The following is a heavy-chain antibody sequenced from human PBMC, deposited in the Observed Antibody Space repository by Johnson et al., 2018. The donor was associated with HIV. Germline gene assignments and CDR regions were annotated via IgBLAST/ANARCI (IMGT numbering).Heavy chain of an antibody. V-gene: IGHV3-53*01. J-gene: IGHJ3*02. CDR3: AKDFWPVGARGAFDI. Sequence: VQLVDSGGGLIQPGGSLRLSCAASGFTVSSNYMSWVRQAPGKGLEWVSVIYSGGSTYYAASVKGRFTISRDKSKNTLDLQMNSLRAEDTAVYYCAKDFWPVGARGAFDIWGQGTLVTVSS. CDR2: IYSGGST. CDR1: GFTVSSNY. D-gene: IGHD1-26*01.